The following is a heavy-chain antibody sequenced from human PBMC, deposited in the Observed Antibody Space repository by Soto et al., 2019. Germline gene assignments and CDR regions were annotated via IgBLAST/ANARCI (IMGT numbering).Heavy chain of an antibody. V-gene: IGHV1-18*01. Sequence: QVQLVQSGAEVKKPGASVKVSYKASGYTFTSYGISWVRQAPGQGLEWMGWISAYNGNTNYAQKLQGRVTMTTDTSTSTAYMELRSLRSDDTAVYYCARDKYIVATIVEDVCFDYWGQGTLVTVSS. CDR1: GYTFTSYG. CDR2: ISAYNGNT. D-gene: IGHD5-12*01. J-gene: IGHJ4*02. CDR3: ARDKYIVATIVEDVCFDY.